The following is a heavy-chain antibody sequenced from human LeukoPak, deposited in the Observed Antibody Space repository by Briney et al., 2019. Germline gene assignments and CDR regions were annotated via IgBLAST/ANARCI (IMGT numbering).Heavy chain of an antibody. CDR2: IRYDGSNK. J-gene: IGHJ6*03. Sequence: GGSLRLSCATSKFTFNKYGMHWVRQAPGKGLEGVAFIRYDGSNKYYAESVKGRFTISRDNSKNTLYLQMNSLRAEDTAVYYCAKDTSRRYSSSSGYYYYYYMDVWGKGTTVTVSS. CDR3: AKDTSRRYSSSSGYYYYYYMDV. D-gene: IGHD6-6*01. CDR1: KFTFNKYG. V-gene: IGHV3-30*02.